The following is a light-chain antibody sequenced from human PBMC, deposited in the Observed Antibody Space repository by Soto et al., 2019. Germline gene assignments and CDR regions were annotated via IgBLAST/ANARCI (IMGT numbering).Light chain of an antibody. CDR2: AAS. Sequence: DIQMTQSPSSVSASVGDRVTITCRASRGISSWLAWFQQKPGEAPRLLIYAASSLHSGVPSRFSGSGSGTDFTLTISSMRPEDFSPYYCQQGNSFPLTFGRGTKVEIK. CDR3: QQGNSFPLT. V-gene: IGKV1-12*01. CDR1: RGISSW. J-gene: IGKJ4*01.